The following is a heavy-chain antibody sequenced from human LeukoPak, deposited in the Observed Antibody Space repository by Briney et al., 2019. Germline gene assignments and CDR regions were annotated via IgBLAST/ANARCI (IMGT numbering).Heavy chain of an antibody. J-gene: IGHJ4*02. V-gene: IGHV3-74*03. CDR2: INSDGRDT. CDR1: GFTFSNYY. Sequence: GGSLGLSCAASGFTFSNYYVHWVRQPPGKGLVWVSRINSDGRDTTYVDSVKGRFTISRDNAKNTVYLQMNSLRAEDTAVYYCATFGYNWNLGYWGQGTLVTVSS. D-gene: IGHD1-20*01. CDR3: ATFGYNWNLGY.